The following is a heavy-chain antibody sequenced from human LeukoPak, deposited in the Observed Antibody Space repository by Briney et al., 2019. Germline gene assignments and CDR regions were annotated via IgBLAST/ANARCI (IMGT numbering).Heavy chain of an antibody. V-gene: IGHV3-21*04. J-gene: IGHJ5*02. CDR3: ARDLFNVVPAATGFRWFDP. D-gene: IGHD2-2*01. CDR2: ISSSSSYI. CDR1: GFTFSSYS. Sequence: GGSLRLSCAASGFTFSSYSMNWVRQAPGKGLEWVSSISSSSSYIYYADSVKGRFTISRDNAKNSLYLQMNSLRAEDTAVYYCARDLFNVVPAATGFRWFDPWGQGTLVTVSS.